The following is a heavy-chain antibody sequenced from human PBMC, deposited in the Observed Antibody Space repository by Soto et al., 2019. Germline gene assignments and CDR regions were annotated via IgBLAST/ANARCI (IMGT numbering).Heavy chain of an antibody. CDR3: ARDGQQLVRGPFDP. D-gene: IGHD6-13*01. CDR1: GGTFSSYT. J-gene: IGHJ5*02. CDR2: IIPILGIA. V-gene: IGHV1-69*04. Sequence: ASVKVSCKASGGTFSSYTISWVRQAPGQGLEWMGRIIPILGIANYAQKFQGRVTITADKSTSTAYMELSSLRSEDTAVYYCARDGQQLVRGPFDPWGQGTLVTVSS.